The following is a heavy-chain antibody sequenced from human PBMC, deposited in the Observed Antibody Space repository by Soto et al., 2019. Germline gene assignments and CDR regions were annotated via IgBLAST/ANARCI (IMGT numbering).Heavy chain of an antibody. Sequence: SETLSLTCTVSGGSISSYYWSWVRQPPGKGLEWIGYIYYSGSTNYNPSLKSRVTISVDTSKNQFFLKLSSVTAADTAVYYCARDRRGWFGEPDAFDIWGQGTMVTVSS. V-gene: IGHV4-59*01. CDR2: IYYSGST. CDR3: ARDRRGWFGEPDAFDI. J-gene: IGHJ3*02. CDR1: GGSISSYY. D-gene: IGHD3-10*01.